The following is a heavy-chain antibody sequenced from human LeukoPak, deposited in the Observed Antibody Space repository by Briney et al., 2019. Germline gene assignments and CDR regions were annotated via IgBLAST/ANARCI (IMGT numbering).Heavy chain of an antibody. Sequence: GGSLRLSCAASGFTFSNYWMSWVRQAPGKGLEGVANIKQDGSEKYYVDSVKGRFTISRDNAKNSLYLQMNSLRAEDTAVYYCAELGITMIGGVWGKGTTVTISS. D-gene: IGHD3-10*02. CDR1: GFTFSNYW. J-gene: IGHJ6*04. V-gene: IGHV3-7*01. CDR3: AELGITMIGGV. CDR2: IKQDGSEK.